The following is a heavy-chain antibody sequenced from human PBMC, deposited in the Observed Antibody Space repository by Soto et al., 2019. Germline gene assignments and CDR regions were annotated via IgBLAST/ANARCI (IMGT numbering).Heavy chain of an antibody. D-gene: IGHD2-15*01. V-gene: IGHV1-18*01. Sequence: QVQLVQSGAEVKKPGASVKVSCKASGYTFTSYGISWVRQAPGQGLEWMGWISAYNGNTNYAQKLQGRVTMTTDTTTSPGYMELRSLRSDDTAVDYCAREGSDCSGGSCPDEMDYWGQGTLVTVSS. CDR3: AREGSDCSGGSCPDEMDY. CDR1: GYTFTSYG. CDR2: ISAYNGNT. J-gene: IGHJ4*02.